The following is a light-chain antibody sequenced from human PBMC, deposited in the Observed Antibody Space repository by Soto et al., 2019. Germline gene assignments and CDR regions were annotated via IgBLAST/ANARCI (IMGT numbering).Light chain of an antibody. CDR2: GAA. V-gene: IGKV3-20*01. CDR1: QSVSGSD. Sequence: EIVVTPAPGTLSFSPGQRATLSYRASQSVSGSDLAWYQHKRGQAPRLIMFGAASRATGIPDRFSGTGSGTEFTLIISRLEPEDFAVYYCQQYGSQPHTFGQGTKLEI. J-gene: IGKJ2*01. CDR3: QQYGSQPHT.